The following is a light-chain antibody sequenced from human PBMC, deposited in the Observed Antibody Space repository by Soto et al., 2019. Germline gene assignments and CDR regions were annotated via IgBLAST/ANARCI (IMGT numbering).Light chain of an antibody. CDR1: QSVNTD. V-gene: IGKV3-15*01. CDR3: QQYKNWPPVT. Sequence: ETVMTQSPATQSVCLGERATLSCRAGQSVNTDLAWYQQKPGQAPRLLIYGASIRATSVPARFSGSGSGAEFTLTISSLQPEDFAVYFCQQYKNWPPVTFGGGTKVEIK. J-gene: IGKJ4*01. CDR2: GAS.